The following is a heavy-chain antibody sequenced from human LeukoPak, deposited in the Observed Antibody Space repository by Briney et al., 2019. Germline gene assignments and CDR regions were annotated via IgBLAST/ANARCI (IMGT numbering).Heavy chain of an antibody. J-gene: IGHJ5*02. V-gene: IGHV3-30*03. CDR3: ARGQSADL. D-gene: IGHD6-19*01. CDR2: ISYDGSKE. Sequence: GGSLRLSCAASGFTFSNYGLHWVRQAPGKGLEWVAVISYDGSKEHYRDSVKGRFTISRDNSKNTLYLQMDSLRAEGTAVYYCARGQSADLWGQGTLVTVSS. CDR1: GFTFSNYG.